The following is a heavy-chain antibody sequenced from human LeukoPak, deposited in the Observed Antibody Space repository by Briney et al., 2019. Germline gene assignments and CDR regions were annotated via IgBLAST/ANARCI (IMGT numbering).Heavy chain of an antibody. CDR1: GYTFTNFW. CDR2: IYPGDSDT. CDR3: VRAPFVVRGVIDSFDI. D-gene: IGHD3-10*01. J-gene: IGHJ3*02. Sequence: GESLKISCTTSGYTFTNFWIGWVRQVSGKGLEWMGIIYPGDSDTRYNPSFQGQVTISADKSISTAYLQWRSLRASDTAMYYCVRAPFVVRGVIDSFDIWGQATMVTVSS. V-gene: IGHV5-51*01.